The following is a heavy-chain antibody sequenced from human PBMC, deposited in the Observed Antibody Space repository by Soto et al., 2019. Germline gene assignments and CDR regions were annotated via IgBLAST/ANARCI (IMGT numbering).Heavy chain of an antibody. CDR2: IKQGGIEK. CDR3: LVTTSAFDI. V-gene: IGHV3-7*01. D-gene: IGHD4-17*01. CDR1: GFTLSNFW. Sequence: EVQLVESGGDLAQPGGSLRLSCAASGFTLSNFWVNWVRQAPGKGLEWVANIKQGGIEKNYVDSVKGRFTISRDDTKNSLFLQMNNRRAEDTAIYYCLVTTSAFDIWGRGTKVTVSS. J-gene: IGHJ3*02.